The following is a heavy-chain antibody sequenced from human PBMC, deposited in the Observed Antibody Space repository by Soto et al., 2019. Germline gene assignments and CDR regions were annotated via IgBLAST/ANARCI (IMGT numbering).Heavy chain of an antibody. D-gene: IGHD2-15*01. V-gene: IGHV1-3*01. CDR2: INAGNGNT. J-gene: IGHJ4*02. Sequence: QVQLVQSGAEVKTPGASEKVSCKASGDTFTSYAMHWVRQAPGQRLEWMGWINAGNGNTKYSQKFQGRVTITRDTSASTAYMELSSLRSEDTAVYYCARGPGGPDGPGDYWGQGTLVTVSS. CDR3: ARGPGGPDGPGDY. CDR1: GDTFTSYA.